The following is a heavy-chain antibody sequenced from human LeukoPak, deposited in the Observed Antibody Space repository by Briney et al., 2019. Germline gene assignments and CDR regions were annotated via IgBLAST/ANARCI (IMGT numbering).Heavy chain of an antibody. CDR1: GFTFSSYG. J-gene: IGHJ4*02. D-gene: IGHD3-16*02. V-gene: IGHV3-30*03. Sequence: GGSLRLSCAASGFTFSSYGMHWVRQAPGKGLEWVAAISYDGRNKEYVDSVKGRFTISRDNSKNTLYLQMNSLRAEDTAVYYCARPTSYDYVWGSYRLDYWGQGTLVTVSS. CDR2: ISYDGRNK. CDR3: ARPTSYDYVWGSYRLDY.